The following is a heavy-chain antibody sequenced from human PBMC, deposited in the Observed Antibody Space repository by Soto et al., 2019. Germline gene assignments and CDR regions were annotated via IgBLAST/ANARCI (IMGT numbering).Heavy chain of an antibody. CDR1: GFSLSNARMG. CDR2: IFSNDEK. V-gene: IGHV2-26*01. CDR3: ARIRKTWIQLWLKHTGYFDL. Sequence: QVTLKESGPVLVKPTETLTLTCTVSGFSLSNARMGVSWIRQPPGKALEWLAHIFSNDEKSYSTSLKSRLTVSKHTSKGQVVLTMTNMDPMDTATYYCARIRKTWIQLWLKHTGYFDLWGRGTLVTVSS. J-gene: IGHJ2*01. D-gene: IGHD5-18*01.